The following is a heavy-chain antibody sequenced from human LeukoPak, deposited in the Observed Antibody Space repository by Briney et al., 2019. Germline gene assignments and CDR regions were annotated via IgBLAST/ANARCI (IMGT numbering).Heavy chain of an antibody. CDR3: ARSARFNYFYMDV. D-gene: IGHD2-15*01. J-gene: IGHJ6*03. CDR2: IYASGSI. Sequence: PSETLSPTCSVSGASVTNFYWTWIRQPAGKGLEYIGRIYASGSIDYNPSLKSRVTLSVDSSNNQFSLNLTSVTAADTALYYCARSARFNYFYMDVWGKGTSVTISS. V-gene: IGHV4-4*07. CDR1: GASVTNFY.